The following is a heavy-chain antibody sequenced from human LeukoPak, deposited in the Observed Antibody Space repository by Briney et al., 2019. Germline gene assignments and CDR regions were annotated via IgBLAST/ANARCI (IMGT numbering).Heavy chain of an antibody. J-gene: IGHJ3*01. CDR2: INSDGSEG. CDR1: GFTFSGFW. Sequence: GGSLRLSCAVSGFTFSGFWMSWSRQAPGKGLEWVASINSDGSEGYYADVVKGRFTISRDNAKDSLYLQINSLRAEDTAVYYCARSSYSSSSSVWGQGTMVTVSS. D-gene: IGHD6-6*01. CDR3: ARSSYSSSSSV. V-gene: IGHV3-7*03.